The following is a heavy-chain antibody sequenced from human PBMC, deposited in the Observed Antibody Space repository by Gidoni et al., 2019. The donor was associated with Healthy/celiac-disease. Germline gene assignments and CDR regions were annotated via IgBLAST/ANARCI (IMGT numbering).Heavy chain of an antibody. CDR1: GFTFSSYG. V-gene: IGHV3-33*01. Sequence: QVQLVESGGGVVQPGRSLRLSCAASGFTFSSYGMHWVRQAPGKGLEWVAVIWYDGSNKYYADSVKGRFTISRDNSKNTLYLQMNSLRAEDTAVYYCARDAVSGGAALPYYYYGMDVWGQGTTVTVSS. D-gene: IGHD6-6*01. J-gene: IGHJ6*02. CDR2: IWYDGSNK. CDR3: ARDAVSGGAALPYYYYGMDV.